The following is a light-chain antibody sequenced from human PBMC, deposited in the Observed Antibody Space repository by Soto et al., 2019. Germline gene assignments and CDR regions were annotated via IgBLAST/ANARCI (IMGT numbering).Light chain of an antibody. Sequence: QSSLTQPSSVSGSPGQSITISCTGTSSDVGGYNSVSWYQQHPGKAPKLMIYDVSNRPSGVSDRFSGSKSGNSASLTISGLQAEDEADYYCNSYTSSNTRVFGTGTKVPVL. CDR2: DVS. CDR1: SSDVGGYNS. V-gene: IGLV2-14*03. J-gene: IGLJ1*01. CDR3: NSYTSSNTRV.